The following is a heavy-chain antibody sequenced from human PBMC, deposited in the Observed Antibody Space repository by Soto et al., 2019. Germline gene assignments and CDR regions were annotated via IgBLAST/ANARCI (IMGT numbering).Heavy chain of an antibody. CDR3: AKDMPREAVVGATIY. J-gene: IGHJ4*02. CDR2: ISGSGGST. D-gene: IGHD1-26*01. Sequence: CCASCRFAVSSYALSLERQAPGKGLEWVSAISGSGGSTYYADSVKGRFTISRDNSKNTLYLQMNSLRAEDTAVYYCAKDMPREAVVGATIYWGQGTLVTVSS. V-gene: IGHV3-23*01. CDR1: RFAVSSYA.